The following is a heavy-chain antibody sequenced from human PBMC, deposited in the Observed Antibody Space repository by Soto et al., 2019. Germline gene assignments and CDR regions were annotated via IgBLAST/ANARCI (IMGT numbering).Heavy chain of an antibody. CDR1: GFTFTSYT. J-gene: IGHJ4*02. CDR2: MTGDGRTT. CDR3: ATAEVDY. V-gene: IGHV3-74*03. Sequence: GGSLRLSCAASGFTFTSYTMNWVRQAPGKGLEWVSRMTGDGRTTQYADSVKGRLTASRDNAKSTLYLQMNSLRAEDTAVYYCATAEVDYWGPGTLVTVSS.